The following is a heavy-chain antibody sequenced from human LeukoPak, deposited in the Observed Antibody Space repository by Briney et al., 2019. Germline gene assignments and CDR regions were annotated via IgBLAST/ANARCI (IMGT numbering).Heavy chain of an antibody. Sequence: PGRSLRLSCAASGFTFSSYAMHWVRQAPGKGLEWVAVISYDGSNKYYADSVKGRFTISRDNSKNTLYLQMNSLRAEDTAVYYCARDHSSGWYPLRYYYGMDVWGQGTTVTVSS. CDR3: ARDHSSGWYPLRYYYGMDV. CDR2: ISYDGSNK. D-gene: IGHD6-19*01. J-gene: IGHJ6*02. CDR1: GFTFSSYA. V-gene: IGHV3-30*04.